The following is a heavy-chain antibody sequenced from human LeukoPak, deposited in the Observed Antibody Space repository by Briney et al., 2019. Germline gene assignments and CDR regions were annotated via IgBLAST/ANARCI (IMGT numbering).Heavy chain of an antibody. Sequence: PSETLSLTCSVSGGLITTSIHYWAWIRQPPGKGLAWIASIYYNGITYYNASLESRVTMSVDTSTNQFSLRLRSVSAADTSVYYCARQPTVKRGAVASNFDYWGRGTLVTVSS. CDR2: IYYNGIT. J-gene: IGHJ4*02. D-gene: IGHD6-19*01. V-gene: IGHV4-39*01. CDR3: ARQPTVKRGAVASNFDY. CDR1: GGLITTSIHY.